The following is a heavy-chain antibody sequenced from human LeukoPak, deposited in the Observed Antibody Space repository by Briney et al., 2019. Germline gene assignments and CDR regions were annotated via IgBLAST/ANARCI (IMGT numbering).Heavy chain of an antibody. J-gene: IGHJ4*02. CDR3: AKDLGHYYGSGGFDY. CDR1: GFTFSSYG. Sequence: GGSLRLSCAASGFTFSSYGMHWVRQAPGKGLEWVAFIRYDGSDKYYADSVKGRFTISRDNSKNTLYLQMNSLRAEDTAVYYCAKDLGHYYGSGGFDYWGQGTLVTVSS. V-gene: IGHV3-30*02. D-gene: IGHD3-10*01. CDR2: IRYDGSDK.